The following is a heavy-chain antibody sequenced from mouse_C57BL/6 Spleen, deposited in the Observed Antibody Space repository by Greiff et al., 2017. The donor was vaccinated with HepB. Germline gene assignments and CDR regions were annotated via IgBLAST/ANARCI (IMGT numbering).Heavy chain of an antibody. D-gene: IGHD1-1*01. J-gene: IGHJ2*01. V-gene: IGHV5-6*01. Sequence: EVQLVESGGDLVKPGGSLKLSCAASGFTFSSYGMSWVRQTPDKRLEWVATISSGGSYTYYPDSVKGRFTISRDNAKNTLYLQMSSLKSEDTAMYYCARRTTVAYYFDYWGQGTTLTVSS. CDR3: ARRTTVAYYFDY. CDR1: GFTFSSYG. CDR2: ISSGGSYT.